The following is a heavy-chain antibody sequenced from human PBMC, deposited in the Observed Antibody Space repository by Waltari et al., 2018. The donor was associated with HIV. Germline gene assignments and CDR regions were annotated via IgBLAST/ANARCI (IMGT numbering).Heavy chain of an antibody. CDR1: GGSLSSYS. Sequence: QVQLQESGPGLVKPSETLSLTCTVSGGSLSSYSWSWLRQPPGQGLEWIGYIYYSGSTNYNPSLKSRVTISVDTSKNQFSLKLSSVTAADTAVYYCARGGYSGSYRDAFDIWGQGTMVTVSS. CDR3: ARGGYSGSYRDAFDI. CDR2: IYYSGST. V-gene: IGHV4-59*01. D-gene: IGHD1-26*01. J-gene: IGHJ3*02.